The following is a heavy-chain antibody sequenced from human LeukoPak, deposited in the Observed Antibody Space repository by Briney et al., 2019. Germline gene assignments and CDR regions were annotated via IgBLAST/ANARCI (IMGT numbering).Heavy chain of an antibody. Sequence: PSETLSLTCTVSGGSISSSSYYWGWIRQPPGKGLEWIGSIYYSGSTYYNPSLKSRVTISVDTSKNQFSLKLSSVTAADTAVYYCARGPSAFVYYYMDVWGKGTTVTVSS. D-gene: IGHD3-3*01. J-gene: IGHJ6*03. CDR1: GGSISSSSYY. CDR3: ARGPSAFVYYYMDV. V-gene: IGHV4-39*07. CDR2: IYYSGST.